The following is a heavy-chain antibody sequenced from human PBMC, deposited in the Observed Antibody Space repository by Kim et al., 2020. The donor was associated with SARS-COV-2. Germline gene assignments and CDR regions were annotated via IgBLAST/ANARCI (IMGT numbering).Heavy chain of an antibody. Sequence: GGSLRLSCAASGFTFSSYGMHWVRQAPGKGLEWVAVIWYDGSNKYYADSVKGRFTISRDNSKNTLYLQMNSLRAEDTAVYYCAKERGATQYYYYGMDVWDQGTTVTVSS. CDR1: GFTFSSYG. V-gene: IGHV3-33*06. CDR3: AKERGATQYYYYGMDV. J-gene: IGHJ6*02. D-gene: IGHD3-10*01. CDR2: IWYDGSNK.